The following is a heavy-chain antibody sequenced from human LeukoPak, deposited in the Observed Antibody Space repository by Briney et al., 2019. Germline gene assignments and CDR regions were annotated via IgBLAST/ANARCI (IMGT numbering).Heavy chain of an antibody. V-gene: IGHV4-34*01. CDR2: INHSGST. CDR3: ASKGVVPAAIPAYYYYGMDV. CDR1: GGSFSGYY. D-gene: IGHD2-2*02. J-gene: IGHJ6*02. Sequence: SETLSLTCAVYGGSFSGYYWSWIRQPPGKGLEWSGEINHSGSTNYNPSLKSRVTLSVDTSKNQFSLKMSSVTAADTAAYYCASKGVVPAAIPAYYYYGMDVWGQGTTVTVSS.